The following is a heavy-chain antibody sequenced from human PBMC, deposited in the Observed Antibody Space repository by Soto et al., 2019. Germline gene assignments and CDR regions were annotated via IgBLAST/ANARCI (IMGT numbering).Heavy chain of an antibody. Sequence: GGSLRLSCAASGFTFSSYSMNWVRQAPGKGLEWVSSISSSSSYIYYADSVKGRFTISRDNAKNSLYLQMNSLRAEDTAVYYCARAFLMVRGVIDYWGQGTLVTVSS. J-gene: IGHJ4*02. V-gene: IGHV3-21*01. CDR3: ARAFLMVRGVIDY. CDR1: GFTFSSYS. CDR2: ISSSSSYI. D-gene: IGHD3-10*01.